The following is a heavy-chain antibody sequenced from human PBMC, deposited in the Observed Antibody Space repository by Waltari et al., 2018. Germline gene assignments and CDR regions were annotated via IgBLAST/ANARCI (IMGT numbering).Heavy chain of an antibody. J-gene: IGHJ4*02. V-gene: IGHV3-30-3*01. CDR1: GGSISSYY. D-gene: IGHD3-22*01. Sequence: QVQLQESGPGLVKPSETLSLTCTVSGGSISSYYWSWIRQPPGKGLEWVAVISYHGTYKYYADSVKGRFTISRDNSKNTLYLQMNSLRAEDTAVYYCARGGRDDSSGYYWGPFDYWGQGTLVTVSS. CDR3: ARGGRDDSSGYYWGPFDY. CDR2: ISYHGTYK.